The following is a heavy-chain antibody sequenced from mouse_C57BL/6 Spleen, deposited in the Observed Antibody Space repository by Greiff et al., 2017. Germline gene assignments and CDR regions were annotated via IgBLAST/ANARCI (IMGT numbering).Heavy chain of an antibody. CDR3: ARKEGQLRSYYFDY. CDR2: IYPGDGDT. D-gene: IGHD3-2*02. V-gene: IGHV1-80*01. CDR1: GYAFSSYW. Sequence: VQRVESGAELVKPGASVKISCKASGYAFSSYWMNWVKQRPGKGLEWIGQIYPGDGDTNYNGKFKGKATLTADKSSSTAYMQLSSLTSEDSAVYFCARKEGQLRSYYFDYWGQGTTLTVSS. J-gene: IGHJ2*01.